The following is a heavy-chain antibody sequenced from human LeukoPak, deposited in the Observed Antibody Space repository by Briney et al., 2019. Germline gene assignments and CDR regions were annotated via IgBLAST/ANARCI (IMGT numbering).Heavy chain of an antibody. V-gene: IGHV4-59*08. J-gene: IGHJ4*02. CDR2: ISDIGSI. D-gene: IGHD2/OR15-2a*01. Sequence: SETLSLTCTVSGGSISSYYWSWIRQPPGKGLEWIAYISDIGSINYNPSIKARVTISLDTSKNQFSLKLSSVTAADTAVYYCAGHHPRNTVDFWGQGTLVTVSS. CDR3: AGHHPRNTVDF. CDR1: GGSISSYY.